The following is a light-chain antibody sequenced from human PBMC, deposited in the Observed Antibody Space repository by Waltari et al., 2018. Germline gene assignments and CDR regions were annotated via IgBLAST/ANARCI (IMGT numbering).Light chain of an antibody. V-gene: IGKV1-39*01. CDR2: AAS. CDR1: QSLSSY. J-gene: IGKJ2*01. Sequence: DIQMTQSPSSLSASVGDRVTIPCWASQSLSSYLNWYQQTPGKAPKPLIYAASRLQSGVPSRFSGSGAGTDFTLTISSLQTEDCGTYYCQQSYRTPPYTFGQGTKLEI. CDR3: QQSYRTPPYT.